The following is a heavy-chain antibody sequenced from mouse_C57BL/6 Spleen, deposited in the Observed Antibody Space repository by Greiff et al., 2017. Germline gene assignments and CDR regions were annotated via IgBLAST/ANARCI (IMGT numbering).Heavy chain of an antibody. CDR2: IWWDDDK. J-gene: IGHJ4*01. V-gene: IGHV8-8*01. CDR3: VRIVPLYYALDY. CDR1: GFSLSTFGMG. Sequence: QVTLKVSGPGILQPSQTLSLTCSFSGFSLSTFGMGVGGIRQPSGKGLEWLAHIWWDDDKYYNPALKSRLTISKDTSKNQVVLKIAHVDTADTATYYCVRIVPLYYALDYWGQGTSVTVSS.